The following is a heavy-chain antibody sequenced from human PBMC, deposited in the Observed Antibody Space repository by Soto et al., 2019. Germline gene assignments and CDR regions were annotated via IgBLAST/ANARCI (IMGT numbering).Heavy chain of an antibody. D-gene: IGHD2-21*02. CDR1: GYTFTGNY. V-gene: IGHV1-2*02. J-gene: IGHJ4*02. CDR2: INPRNGDT. CDR3: VRGGGVDVVTPTRIVFDY. Sequence: QVQLVQSGAEVKKPGASVKVSCKVSGYTFTGNYMHWMRQAPGQGPEWMGWINPRNGDTDYAQKFQGRVIITRDTSISTAYMDLGRLTSDDTAIDFCVRGGGVDVVTPTRIVFDYWGQGTLLTVSS.